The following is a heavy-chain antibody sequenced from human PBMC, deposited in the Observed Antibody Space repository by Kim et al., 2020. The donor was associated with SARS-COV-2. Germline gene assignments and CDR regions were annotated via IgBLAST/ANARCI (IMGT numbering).Heavy chain of an antibody. D-gene: IGHD3-10*01. J-gene: IGHJ6*02. Sequence: SETLSLTCSVSGVFVTSPHYYWAWIRQSPGKGLEWVGGIYFSGSSYYPPSLRSRVSMSLDTSKNQFSLNLNSVTAADTAVYYCARGTWFGGLGSMGVWGQGTTVTVSS. CDR2: IYFSGSS. CDR3: ARGTWFGGLGSMGV. CDR1: GVFVTSPHYY. V-gene: IGHV4-39*07.